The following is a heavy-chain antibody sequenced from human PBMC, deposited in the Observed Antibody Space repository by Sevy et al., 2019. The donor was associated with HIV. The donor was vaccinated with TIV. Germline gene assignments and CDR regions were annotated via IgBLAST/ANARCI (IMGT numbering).Heavy chain of an antibody. D-gene: IGHD2-21*01. J-gene: IGHJ4*02. CDR3: ARTVVPDS. V-gene: IGHV3-23*01. CDR2: VRGSGGNT. Sequence: GGSLRLSCAASGFTFNTYAMTWVRRAPGKGLEWVSFVRGSGGNTDYADSVKGRFTISRDNSKNTLYLQMDSLRAEDTALYYCARTVVPDSWGQGTLVTVSS. CDR1: GFTFNTYA.